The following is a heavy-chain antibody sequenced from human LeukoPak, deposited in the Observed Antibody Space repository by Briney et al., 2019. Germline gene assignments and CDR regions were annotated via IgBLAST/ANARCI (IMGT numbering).Heavy chain of an antibody. J-gene: IGHJ4*02. CDR3: ARNSDYYDYSPQSV. Sequence: GGSLRLSCAASGFTFSHYALHWVRQAPGKGLEWVALIGHDGADKYYADSVKGRFLISRDNPKNMLFLQMNSLIIEDTAVYYCARNSDYYDYSPQSVWGQGTPVTVS. V-gene: IGHV3-30*04. D-gene: IGHD3-22*01. CDR2: IGHDGADK. CDR1: GFTFSHYA.